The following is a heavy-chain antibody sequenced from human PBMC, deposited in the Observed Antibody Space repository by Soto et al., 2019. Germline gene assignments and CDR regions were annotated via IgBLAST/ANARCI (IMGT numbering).Heavy chain of an antibody. Sequence: EVQLVESGGDLVQPGESLRLSCVPSGFLFRSYWMHCVRQTPAKGLVWVSEIRPDGSNTNYADSVRGRFTMSRDNAKNALYLQMNSLRVEDTGVYYCVRGTSAWKGVDVWGQGTTVIVSS. CDR1: GFLFRSYW. V-gene: IGHV3-74*01. D-gene: IGHD1-1*01. CDR3: VRGTSAWKGVDV. J-gene: IGHJ6*02. CDR2: IRPDGSNT.